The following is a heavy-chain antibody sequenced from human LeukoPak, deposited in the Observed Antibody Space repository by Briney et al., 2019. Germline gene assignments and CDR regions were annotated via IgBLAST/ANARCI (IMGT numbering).Heavy chain of an antibody. D-gene: IGHD3-22*01. CDR1: GFTFSGSA. CDR3: TGGDSSGYDTRLFFDY. V-gene: IGHV3-73*01. CDR2: IRSKANSYAT. J-gene: IGHJ4*02. Sequence: GGSLRLSCAASGFTFSGSAMHWVRQASGKGLEWVGRIRSKANSYATAYAASVKGRFTISRDDSKNTAYLQMDSMKTEDTAVYYCTGGDSSGYDTRLFFDYWGQGNLVTVSS.